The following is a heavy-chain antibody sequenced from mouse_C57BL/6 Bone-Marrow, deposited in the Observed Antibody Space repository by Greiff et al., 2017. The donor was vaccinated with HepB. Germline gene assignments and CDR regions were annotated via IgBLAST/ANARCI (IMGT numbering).Heavy chain of an antibody. CDR1: GYTFTSYW. Sequence: QVQLQQPGAELVKPGASVKMSCKASGYTFTSYWITWVKQRPGQGLEWIGDIYPGSGSTNYNEKFKSKATLTVDTSSSTAYMQLSSLTSEDSAVYYCARDGTMIRTWFAYWGQGTLVTVSA. J-gene: IGHJ3*01. V-gene: IGHV1-55*01. CDR3: ARDGTMIRTWFAY. CDR2: IYPGSGST. D-gene: IGHD2-4*01.